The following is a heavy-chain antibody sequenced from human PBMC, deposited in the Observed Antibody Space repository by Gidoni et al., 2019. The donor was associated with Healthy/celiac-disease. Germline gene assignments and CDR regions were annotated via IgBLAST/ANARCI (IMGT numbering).Heavy chain of an antibody. V-gene: IGHV4-59*08. CDR1: GGSISSYS. CDR2: IYYSGST. D-gene: IGHD6-13*01. CDR3: ASFNSSSWHYYFDY. Sequence: QVPLQESGPGLVKPSEPLSLTCTVSGGSISSYSWSWIRQPPGKGLEWIGYIYYSGSTNYNPSLKSRVTISVDTSKNQFSLKLSSVTAADTAVYYCASFNSSSWHYYFDYWGQGTLVTVSS. J-gene: IGHJ4*02.